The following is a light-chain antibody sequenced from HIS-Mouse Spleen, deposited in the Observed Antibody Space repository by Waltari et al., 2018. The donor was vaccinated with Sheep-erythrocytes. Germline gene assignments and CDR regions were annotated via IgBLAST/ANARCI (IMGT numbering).Light chain of an antibody. Sequence: QSALTQPRSVSGSPGQSVTISCTGTSSDVGGYNYVSWSQQHPGKAPKLMIYDVSKLPAGVPYLFSGSNSGNTASLNISGLQAEDEADYYCCSYAGSYNHVFATGTKVTVL. CDR2: DVS. CDR3: CSYAGSYNHV. J-gene: IGLJ1*01. CDR1: SSDVGGYNY. V-gene: IGLV2-11*01.